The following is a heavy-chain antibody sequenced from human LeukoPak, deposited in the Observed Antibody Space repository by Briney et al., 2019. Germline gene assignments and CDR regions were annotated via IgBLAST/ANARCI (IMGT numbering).Heavy chain of an antibody. D-gene: IGHD1-14*01. CDR2: IYTSGNT. CDR3: ARDSGYNEAPNYFDY. J-gene: IGHJ4*02. CDR1: GGSISSASYY. Sequence: PSETLSLTCTVSGGSISSASYYWSWIRQPAGKGLEWIGRIYTSGNTNYNPSLKSRVTMSVDTSKNQFSLKLSSVTAADTAVYYCARDSGYNEAPNYFDYWGQGTLVTVSS. V-gene: IGHV4-61*02.